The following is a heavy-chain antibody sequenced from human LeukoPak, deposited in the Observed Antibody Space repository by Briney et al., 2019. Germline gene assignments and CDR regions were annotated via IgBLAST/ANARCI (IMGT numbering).Heavy chain of an antibody. V-gene: IGHV3-66*01. CDR2: IYSGGST. CDR1: GFTDSSNY. Sequence: GGSLRLSCAASGFTDSSNYMSWVRQAPGKGLEWVSVIYSGGSTYYADSVKGRFTISRDNSKNTLYLQMNSLRAEDTAVYYCARAVHYYDSLGAAFDLWGQGTMVTVSS. D-gene: IGHD3-22*01. CDR3: ARAVHYYDSLGAAFDL. J-gene: IGHJ3*01.